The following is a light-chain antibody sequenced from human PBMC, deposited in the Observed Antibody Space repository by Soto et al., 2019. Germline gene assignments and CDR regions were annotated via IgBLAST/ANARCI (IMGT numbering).Light chain of an antibody. CDR1: QSIRRW. Sequence: DIQITQSPSTLSASVGERVTIACRASQSIRRWLAWYQQKPGKAPKLLIFDASTLESGVPSRFSGRGSETEFTLTISSLQPDDFATYYCQQYNSYSPATFGQGTKVDI. J-gene: IGKJ1*01. CDR3: QQYNSYSPAT. V-gene: IGKV1-5*01. CDR2: DAS.